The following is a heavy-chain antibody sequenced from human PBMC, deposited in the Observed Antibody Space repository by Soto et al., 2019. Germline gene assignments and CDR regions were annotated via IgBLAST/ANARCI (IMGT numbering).Heavy chain of an antibody. CDR2: IYHGGST. J-gene: IGHJ4*02. D-gene: IGHD1-26*01. Sequence: QVQLQESGPGLVKPSGTLSLTCAVSGGSISSNNWWTWVRQSPGKGLEWIGEIYHGGSTNYNPSLKSRVTISVDKSKNQFSLKLSSVTAADTAVYFCARVEYSGSYVDYWGQGTLVAVSS. CDR1: GGSISSNNW. V-gene: IGHV4-4*02. CDR3: ARVEYSGSYVDY.